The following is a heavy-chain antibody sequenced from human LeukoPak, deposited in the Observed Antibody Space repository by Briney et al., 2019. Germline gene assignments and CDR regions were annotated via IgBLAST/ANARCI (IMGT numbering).Heavy chain of an antibody. CDR2: IYSSGST. Sequence: PSETLSLTCTVSGGSISSYYWNWIRQPAGKGLEWIGRIYSSGSTNYNPSLKSRVTISLDTSKNQFSLKLSSVTAANTAVYYCARQYSDILTGYHRGELYWYFDLWGRGTLVTVSS. V-gene: IGHV4-4*07. CDR1: GGSISSYY. D-gene: IGHD3-9*01. J-gene: IGHJ2*01. CDR3: ARQYSDILTGYHRGELYWYFDL.